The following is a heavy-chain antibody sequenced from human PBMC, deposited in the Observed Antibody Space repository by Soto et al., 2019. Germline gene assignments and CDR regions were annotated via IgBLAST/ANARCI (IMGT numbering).Heavy chain of an antibody. CDR1: GITFSDFG. D-gene: IGHD2-8*01. Sequence: QVRLVESGGAVVQPGGSLRLSCEVSGITFSDFGFHWVRQAPGKGLDGVAVISSGGNEIYYVDSVKGRFTISRDNSINPLFLQKNDLTTEDTAVYFWAKRCTNSARCGVDAGGQGTTVTVPS. J-gene: IGHJ6*02. CDR2: ISSGGNEI. CDR3: AKRCTNSARCGVDA. V-gene: IGHV3-30*18.